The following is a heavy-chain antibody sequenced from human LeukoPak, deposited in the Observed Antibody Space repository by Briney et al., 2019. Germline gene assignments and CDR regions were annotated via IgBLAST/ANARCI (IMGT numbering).Heavy chain of an antibody. CDR1: GGSFAGSY. CDR2: VNDRGSP. CDR3: ARGDKYFDLLTGSYRDRYFDY. J-gene: IGHJ4*02. V-gene: IGHV4-34*01. D-gene: IGHD3-9*01. Sequence: SETLSLTCAVYGGSFAGSYWGWLRQPPGKGLEWIGEVNDRGSPIYDPSLKRRVTISIDTSKNQFSLKLRSVTAADTAVCYCARGDKYFDLLTGSYRDRYFDYWGQGTLVTVSS.